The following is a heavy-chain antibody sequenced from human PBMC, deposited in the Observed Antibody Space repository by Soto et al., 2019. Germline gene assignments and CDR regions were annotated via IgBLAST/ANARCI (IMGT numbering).Heavy chain of an antibody. CDR2: IYHTGST. V-gene: IGHV4-4*02. CDR1: GGSISKSRW. CDR3: ARGGGNFGQYFDL. D-gene: IGHD2-21*01. Sequence: QVQLQESGPGLVKPSGTLSLTCVVSGGSISKSRWWSWVRQPPGKGLGWIGEIYHTGSTNNKPSLKSRVTISVDMSKNQFSLNLKSVTAADTAVYYCARGGGNFGQYFDLWGRGTLVTVSS. J-gene: IGHJ2*01.